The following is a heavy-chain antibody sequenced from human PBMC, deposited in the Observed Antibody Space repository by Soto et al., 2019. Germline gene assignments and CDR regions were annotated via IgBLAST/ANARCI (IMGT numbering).Heavy chain of an antibody. Sequence: QITLKESGPTLVKPTQTLTLTCTFSGFSLSTSGVGVGWIRQPPGKALEWLALIYWDDDKRYSPSLKSRLTSTTDTSNNQVVLTMTNMDPVDTATYYCAHSLIPNWGSRGAFDYWGQGTLVTVSS. CDR1: GFSLSTSGVG. CDR3: AHSLIPNWGSRGAFDY. D-gene: IGHD7-27*01. J-gene: IGHJ4*02. V-gene: IGHV2-5*02. CDR2: IYWDDDK.